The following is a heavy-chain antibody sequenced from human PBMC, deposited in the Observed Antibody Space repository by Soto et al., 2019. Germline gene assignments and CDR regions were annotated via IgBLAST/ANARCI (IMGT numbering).Heavy chain of an antibody. D-gene: IGHD5-12*01. J-gene: IGHJ4*02. CDR2: LYYSGRT. V-gene: IGHV4-39*01. CDR1: GGSISSYY. Sequence: PSETLSLTCTVSGGSISSYYWGWIRQPPGKGLEWIGSLYYSGRTYYNPSLKSRVTISVDTSQNQFSLKLASVTAADTAVYYCARHRGTIVASDYWGQGTLVTVSS. CDR3: ARHRGTIVASDY.